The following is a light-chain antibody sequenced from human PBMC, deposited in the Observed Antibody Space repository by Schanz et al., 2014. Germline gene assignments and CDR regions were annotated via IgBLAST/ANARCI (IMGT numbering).Light chain of an antibody. Sequence: QSALTQPPSASGSPGQSVTISCTGTSSDVGGYNFVSWYQQHPGKAPKLMIYEVSNRPSGVPDRFSGSKSGNTASLTVSGLQAEDEADYYCCSYAGSGLYVFGTGTKVTVL. CDR2: EVS. V-gene: IGLV2-8*01. J-gene: IGLJ1*01. CDR3: CSYAGSGLYV. CDR1: SSDVGGYNF.